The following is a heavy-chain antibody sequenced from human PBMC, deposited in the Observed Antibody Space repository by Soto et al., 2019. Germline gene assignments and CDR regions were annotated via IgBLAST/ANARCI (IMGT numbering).Heavy chain of an antibody. CDR3: ARDYYKYYDSSGYYRSPAY. V-gene: IGHV3-30-3*01. CDR1: GFTFSSYA. D-gene: IGHD3-22*01. CDR2: ISYDGSDK. J-gene: IGHJ4*02. Sequence: GGSLRLSCAASGFTFSSYAMHWVRQAPGKGLEWVALISYDGSDKDYADSVKGRFTISRDNSRNTLFLQMNSLRAEDAAVYYCARDYYKYYDSSGYYRSPAYWGQGTLVTVSS.